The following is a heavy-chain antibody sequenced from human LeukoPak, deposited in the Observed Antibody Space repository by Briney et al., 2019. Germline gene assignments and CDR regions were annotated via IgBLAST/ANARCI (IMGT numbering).Heavy chain of an antibody. CDR3: AKANPTPRGVNFDY. Sequence: TGGSLRLSCAASGFTFSGYSMNWVRQAPGKGLEWVSSISSSSSYVYYADSVTGRFTISSDTSQNTLYLQMNSLRIEDTAVYYCAKANPTPRGVNFDYWGQGTLVTVSS. CDR1: GFTFSGYS. V-gene: IGHV3-21*04. D-gene: IGHD3-10*01. J-gene: IGHJ4*02. CDR2: ISSSSSYV.